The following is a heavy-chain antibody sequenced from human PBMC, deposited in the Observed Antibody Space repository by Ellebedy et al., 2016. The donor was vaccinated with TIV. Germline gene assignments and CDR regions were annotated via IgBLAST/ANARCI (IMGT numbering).Heavy chain of an antibody. V-gene: IGHV4-30-4*01. CDR1: GGSISSGDYY. CDR2: IYYSGST. J-gene: IGHJ3*02. Sequence: LRLSXTVSGGSISSGDYYWSWIRQPPGKGLEWIGYIYYSGSTYYNPSLKSRVTISVDTSKNQFSLKLSSVTAADTAVYYCARLTGDRGPAFDIWGQGTMVTVSS. CDR3: ARLTGDRGPAFDI. D-gene: IGHD7-27*01.